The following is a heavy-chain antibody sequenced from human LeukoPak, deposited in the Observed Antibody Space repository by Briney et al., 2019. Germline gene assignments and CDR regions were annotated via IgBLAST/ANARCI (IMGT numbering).Heavy chain of an antibody. Sequence: GGSLRLSCAASGFTFSSYAMHWVRQAPGKGLEWVAVISYDGSNKYYADSVKGRFTISRDNSKNTLYLQMNSLRAEDTAVYYCASDFMYNVNCAGCWGQGTLVTVSS. CDR1: GFTFSSYA. V-gene: IGHV3-30*04. J-gene: IGHJ4*02. CDR2: ISYDGSNK. D-gene: IGHD1-14*01. CDR3: ASDFMYNVNCAGC.